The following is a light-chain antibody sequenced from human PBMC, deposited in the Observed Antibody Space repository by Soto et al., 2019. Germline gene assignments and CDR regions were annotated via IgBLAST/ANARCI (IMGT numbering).Light chain of an antibody. V-gene: IGLV8-61*01. CDR1: SGSVSTSYF. CDR3: VLYMRSGINGV. J-gene: IGLJ3*02. CDR2: STH. Sequence: QTVVTQEPSVSVSPGGTVTLTCGLSSGSVSTSYFPSWYQQTPGQAPRTLIHSTHTRSSGVPDRFSGSILGNKAALTITGAQADDESHYYCVLYMRSGINGVFGGGTKLTVL.